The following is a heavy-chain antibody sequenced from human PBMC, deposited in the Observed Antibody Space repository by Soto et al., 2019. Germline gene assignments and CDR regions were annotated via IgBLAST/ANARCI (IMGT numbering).Heavy chain of an antibody. CDR1: GFSLSTRDMS. Sequence: QVILKESGPTLVEPTQTLTLTCTFFGFSLSTRDMSVAWIRQPPGKALEWLALSYWNDDKRYSPLLNGRLTITKDNYTKQVDLTITSLDHSDDVTYSCAHGHGSGCYCFYSWGQGTRVTVSS. D-gene: IGHD3-10*01. J-gene: IGHJ4*02. CDR3: AHGHGSGCYCFYS. V-gene: IGHV2-5*01. CDR2: SYWNDDK.